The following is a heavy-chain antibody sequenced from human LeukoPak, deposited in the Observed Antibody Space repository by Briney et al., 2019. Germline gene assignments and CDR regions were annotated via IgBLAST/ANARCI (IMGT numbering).Heavy chain of an antibody. CDR2: IYYSGST. CDR1: GGSISGYY. Sequence: SETLSLTCTVSGGSISGYYWSWIRQPPGKGLEWIGYIYYSGSTDYNLSLKSRATISVDMSKNQFSLKLSSVTAADTAVYYCARWNSYGFGEFHYWGQGTLVTVSS. V-gene: IGHV4-59*01. J-gene: IGHJ4*02. CDR3: ARWNSYGFGEFHY. D-gene: IGHD5-18*01.